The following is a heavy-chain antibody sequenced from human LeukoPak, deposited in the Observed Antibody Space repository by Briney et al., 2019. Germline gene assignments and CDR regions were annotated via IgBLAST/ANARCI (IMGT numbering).Heavy chain of an antibody. CDR3: ARGLGGYYDSSGYQVDY. Sequence: SQTLSLTCTVSGGSISSGDYYWSWIRQPPGKGLEWIGYIYYSGSTYYNPSLKSRVTISVDTSKNQFSLKLSSVTAADTAVYYCARGLGGYYDSSGYQVDYWGQGTLVTVSS. V-gene: IGHV4-30-4*01. CDR1: GGSISSGDYY. D-gene: IGHD3-22*01. J-gene: IGHJ4*02. CDR2: IYYSGST.